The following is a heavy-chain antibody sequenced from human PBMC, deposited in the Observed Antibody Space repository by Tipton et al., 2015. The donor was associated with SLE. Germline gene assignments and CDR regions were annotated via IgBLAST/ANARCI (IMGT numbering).Heavy chain of an antibody. Sequence: TLSLTCGVSGDSISSYHYSWIRQPPGKGLEWIGFIDYGGSTTYNPSLNSRVTLSIDTSKNLLSLNLNSVTAADTAVYYCARVSFKSYFDFSSGPSQAWLDYWGQGILVTVSS. D-gene: IGHD3-3*01. CDR2: IDYGGST. J-gene: IGHJ4*02. V-gene: IGHV4-59*01. CDR1: GDSISSYH. CDR3: ARVSFKSYFDFSSGPSQAWLDY.